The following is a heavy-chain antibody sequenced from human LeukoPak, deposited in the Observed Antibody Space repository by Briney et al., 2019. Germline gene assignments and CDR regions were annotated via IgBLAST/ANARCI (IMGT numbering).Heavy chain of an antibody. J-gene: IGHJ4*02. V-gene: IGHV3-48*03. Sequence: GGSLRLSCAASGFTFSSYEMNWVRQAPGKGLEWVSYISSSGSTIYYADSVKGRFTISRDNAKNSLYLQMNSLRAEDTAVYYCXXXXALQWLPFDYWGQGTLVTVSS. CDR3: XXXXALQWLPFDY. CDR2: ISSSGSTI. CDR1: GFTFSSYE. D-gene: IGHD6-19*01.